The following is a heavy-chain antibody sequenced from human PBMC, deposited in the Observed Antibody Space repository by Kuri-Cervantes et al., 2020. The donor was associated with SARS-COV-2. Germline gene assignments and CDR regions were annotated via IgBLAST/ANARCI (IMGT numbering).Heavy chain of an antibody. D-gene: IGHD4-11*01. CDR1: GFTVSSNY. Sequence: LSLTCAASGFTVSSNYMNWVRQAPGKGLEWVSVIYSGGSTYYADSVKGRFTISRDNSKNTLYLQMNSLRAEDTAVYYCAKIMTTVTTNDYWGQGTLVTVSS. CDR2: IYSGGST. V-gene: IGHV3-66*02. J-gene: IGHJ4*02. CDR3: AKIMTTVTTNDY.